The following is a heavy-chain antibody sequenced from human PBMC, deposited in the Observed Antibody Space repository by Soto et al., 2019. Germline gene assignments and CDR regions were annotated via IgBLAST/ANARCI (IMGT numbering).Heavy chain of an antibody. CDR3: AKDYSSSWFKYFQH. CDR1: GFTFDDYA. J-gene: IGHJ1*01. CDR2: ISWNSGSI. V-gene: IGHV3-9*01. D-gene: IGHD6-13*01. Sequence: EVQLVESGGGLVQPGRSLRLSCAASGFTFDDYAMHWVRQAPGKGLEWVSGISWNSGSIGYADSVKGRFTISRDNAKNSLYQQMNSLRAEDTALYYCAKDYSSSWFKYFQHWGQGTLVTVSS.